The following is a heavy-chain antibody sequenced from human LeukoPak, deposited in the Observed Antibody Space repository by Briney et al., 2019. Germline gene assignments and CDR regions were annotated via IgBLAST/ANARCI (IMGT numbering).Heavy chain of an antibody. D-gene: IGHD3-10*01. J-gene: IGHJ6*03. V-gene: IGHV4-34*01. Sequence: SETLSLTCAVYGGSFSGYYWSWIRQPPGKGLEWIGEINHSGSTNYNPSLKSRVTISVDTSKNQFSLKLSSVTAADTAVYYCARGMVRGVTLSWYYYYYYMDVWGKGTTVTVSS. CDR1: GGSFSGYY. CDR3: ARGMVRGVTLSWYYYYYYMDV. CDR2: INHSGST.